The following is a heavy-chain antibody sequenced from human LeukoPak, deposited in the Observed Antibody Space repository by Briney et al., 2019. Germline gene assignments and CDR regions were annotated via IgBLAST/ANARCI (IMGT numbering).Heavy chain of an antibody. Sequence: PGRSLRLSCAASGFMFSRSDIHWVRQAPGKGLEWVAVIWHDRSDTYGSNKYYADSVKGRFTISRDISRNTVYLQMNSLRVEDTAVYYCAKDGNCGGDCYGWFDPWGQGALVTVSS. D-gene: IGHD2-21*02. V-gene: IGHV3-33*06. CDR2: IWHDRSDTYGSNK. CDR3: AKDGNCGGDCYGWFDP. CDR1: GFMFSRSD. J-gene: IGHJ5*02.